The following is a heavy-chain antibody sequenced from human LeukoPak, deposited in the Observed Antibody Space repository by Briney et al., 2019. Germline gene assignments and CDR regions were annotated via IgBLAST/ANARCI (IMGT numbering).Heavy chain of an antibody. CDR1: GYTFASYG. J-gene: IGHJ4*02. CDR3: ATESLGYCSGGSCQEGY. Sequence: ASVKVSCKASGYTFASYGISWVRQAPGQGLEGMGWISAYNGNTNYAQKLQGRVTMTTDTSTSTAYMELRSLRSDDTAVYYCATESLGYCSGGSCQEGYWGQGTLVTVSS. V-gene: IGHV1-18*01. CDR2: ISAYNGNT. D-gene: IGHD2-15*01.